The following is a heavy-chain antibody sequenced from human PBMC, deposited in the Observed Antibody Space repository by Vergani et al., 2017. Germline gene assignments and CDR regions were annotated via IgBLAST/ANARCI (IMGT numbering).Heavy chain of an antibody. CDR3: ARDHSYGLTFDY. CDR2: FSSSSSTI. D-gene: IGHD5-18*01. J-gene: IGHJ4*02. CDR1: GFTFSSYS. Sequence: EVQLVESGGGLVQPGGSLRLSCAASGFTFSSYSMNWVRQAPGKGLEWVSYFSSSSSTIYYADSGKGRFTISRDKSKNSLYLQMNSLRDEDTAVYYCARDHSYGLTFDYWGQGTLVTVSS. V-gene: IGHV3-48*02.